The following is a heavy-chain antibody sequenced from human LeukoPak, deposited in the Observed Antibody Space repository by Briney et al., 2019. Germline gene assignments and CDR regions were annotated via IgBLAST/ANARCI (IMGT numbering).Heavy chain of an antibody. Sequence: PGRSLRLSCAASGFTFDDYAMHWVRQAPGKGLEWVSGISWNSGSIGCADSVKGRFTISRDNAKNSLYLQMNSLRAEDMALYYCAKEEYRGGFDYWGQGTLVTVSS. CDR1: GFTFDDYA. J-gene: IGHJ4*02. V-gene: IGHV3-9*03. CDR2: ISWNSGSI. CDR3: AKEEYRGGFDY. D-gene: IGHD1-26*01.